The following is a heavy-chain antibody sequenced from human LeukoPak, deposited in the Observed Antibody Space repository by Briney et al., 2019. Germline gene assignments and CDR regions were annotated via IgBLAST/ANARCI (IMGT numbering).Heavy chain of an antibody. CDR3: AKEYDCNGDCYTALDS. Sequence: PRGSLRVSCAAPVFTFNRFMLHWVCHGLGKSLEWVSLICGQSVVTSYAESVKSRFTISRDNRKKSLFLQMHSLRTEDTALYYCAKEYDCNGDCYTALDSWGQGTLVTVS. V-gene: IGHV3-43*01. J-gene: IGHJ4*02. CDR2: ICGQSVVT. CDR1: VFTFNRFM. D-gene: IGHD2-21*02.